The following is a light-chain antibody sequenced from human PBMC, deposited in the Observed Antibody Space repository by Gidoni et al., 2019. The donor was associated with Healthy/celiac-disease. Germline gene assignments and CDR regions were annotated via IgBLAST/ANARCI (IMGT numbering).Light chain of an antibody. CDR2: QVS. CDR1: KLGDKY. Sequence: SYELTQPPSVSVSPGQTASITCSGDKLGDKYACWYQQKPGQSPVLVIYQVSTRPSGIPARFSGSNSGNTATLTISGPQAMDEADYYCQAWDSSTAVVFGGGTKLTVL. CDR3: QAWDSSTAVV. V-gene: IGLV3-1*01. J-gene: IGLJ2*01.